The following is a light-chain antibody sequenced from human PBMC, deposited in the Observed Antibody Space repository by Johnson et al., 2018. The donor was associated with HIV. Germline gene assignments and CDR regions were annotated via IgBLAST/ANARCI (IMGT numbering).Light chain of an antibody. CDR3: GTWDSSLITGF. CDR1: SSNIGNNY. J-gene: IGLJ1*01. Sequence: QLVLTQPPSVSAAPGQKVTISCSGSSSNIGNNYVSWYQQLPGTAPKLLIYDNNKRPSGIPDRFSGSKSGTSATLGITGLQTGDEADYYCGTWDSSLITGFLGTGTKVTVL. V-gene: IGLV1-51*01. CDR2: DNN.